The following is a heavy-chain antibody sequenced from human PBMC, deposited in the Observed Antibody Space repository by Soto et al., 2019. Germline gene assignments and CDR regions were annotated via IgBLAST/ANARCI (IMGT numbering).Heavy chain of an antibody. V-gene: IGHV3-15*01. Sequence: PGGSLRLSCAASGFDLSLYSIGWVRQAPGKGLEWVGRIKSKTDGGTTDYAAPVKGRFTISRDDSKNTLYLQMNSLKTEDTAVYYCTTDPVTMIVVVPSSGWGQGTLVTVSS. CDR3: TTDPVTMIVVVPSSG. D-gene: IGHD3-22*01. CDR2: IKSKTDGGTT. CDR1: GFDLSLYS. J-gene: IGHJ4*02.